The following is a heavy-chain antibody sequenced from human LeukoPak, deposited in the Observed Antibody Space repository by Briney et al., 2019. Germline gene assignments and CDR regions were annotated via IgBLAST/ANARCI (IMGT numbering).Heavy chain of an antibody. J-gene: IGHJ5*02. V-gene: IGHV4-59*08. D-gene: IGHD6-13*01. Sequence: PSETLSLTCTVSGGSISGYYWTWIRQPPGKGLEWIGYIYYSGSTNYNPSLKSRVTISVDTSKNQFSLKLSSVTAADTAVYYCARLDSLGAAADPYNWFDPWGQGTLVTVSS. CDR2: IYYSGST. CDR1: GGSISGYY. CDR3: ARLDSLGAAADPYNWFDP.